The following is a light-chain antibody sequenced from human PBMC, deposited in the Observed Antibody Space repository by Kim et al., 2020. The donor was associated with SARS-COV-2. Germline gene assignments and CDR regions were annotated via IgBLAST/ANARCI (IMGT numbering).Light chain of an antibody. CDR1: QSFSSRF. CDR3: QQYGSSPPFS. V-gene: IGKV3-20*01. J-gene: IGKJ3*01. CDR2: GTS. Sequence: PGERDTLSCKASQSFSSRFLAWYQQKHGQAPRLLIYGTSNRATGIPDRFSGSGSGADLTLTISRLEPEDFAVYYCQQYGSSPPFSFGPGTKVDIK.